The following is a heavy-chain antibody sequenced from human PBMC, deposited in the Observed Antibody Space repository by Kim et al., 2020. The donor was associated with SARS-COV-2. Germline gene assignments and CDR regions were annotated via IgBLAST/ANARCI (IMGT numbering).Heavy chain of an antibody. CDR2: IYYSGST. CDR1: GGSISSGGYY. CDR3: ASVARITIFGVVNSAFDL. D-gene: IGHD3-3*01. Sequence: SETLSLTCTVSGGSISSGGYYWSWIRQHPGKGLEWIGYIYYSGSTYYNPSLKSRVTISVDTSKNKFALKLSSVTAADTAVYYCASVARITIFGVVNSAFDLWGRETMVTVS. J-gene: IGHJ3*01. V-gene: IGHV4-31*03.